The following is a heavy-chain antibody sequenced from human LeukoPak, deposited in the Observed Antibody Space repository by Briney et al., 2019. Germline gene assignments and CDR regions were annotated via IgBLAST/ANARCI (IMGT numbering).Heavy chain of an antibody. Sequence: SETLSLTCTVSGGSISSGSYYWSWIRQPAGKGLEWIGRIYTSGSTNYNPSLKSRVTISVDTSKNQFSLKLSSVTAADTAVYYCASTLYYDILTGYYNESGFDPWGQGTLVTVSS. CDR3: ASTLYYDILTGYYNESGFDP. D-gene: IGHD3-9*01. V-gene: IGHV4-61*02. CDR1: GGSISSGSYY. CDR2: IYTSGST. J-gene: IGHJ5*02.